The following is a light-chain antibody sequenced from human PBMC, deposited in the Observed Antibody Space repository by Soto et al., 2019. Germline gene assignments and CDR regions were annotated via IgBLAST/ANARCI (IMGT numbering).Light chain of an antibody. Sequence: EILLTQSPSTLALSPGERATLSCRARQSVDTFLAWYQQKPGQAPRLLIYDASNRATGIPARFSGSGSGTDFTLTISSLEPEDFEIYYCQQRSNSPLTFGGGTKVDIK. CDR1: QSVDTF. J-gene: IGKJ4*01. CDR2: DAS. CDR3: QQRSNSPLT. V-gene: IGKV3-11*01.